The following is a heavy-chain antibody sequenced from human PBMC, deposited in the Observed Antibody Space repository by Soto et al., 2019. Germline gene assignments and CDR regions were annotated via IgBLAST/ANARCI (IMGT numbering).Heavy chain of an antibody. CDR2: ISWNSGSI. Sequence: DVQLVESGGGLVQPGRSLRLSCAASGFTFDDYAMHWVRQAPGKGLEWVSGISWNSGSIGYADSVKGRFTISRDNAKNSLYLQMNSLRAEDTALYYCAKGRFLEWLILDAFDIWGQGTMVTVSS. V-gene: IGHV3-9*01. D-gene: IGHD3-3*01. CDR1: GFTFDDYA. J-gene: IGHJ3*02. CDR3: AKGRFLEWLILDAFDI.